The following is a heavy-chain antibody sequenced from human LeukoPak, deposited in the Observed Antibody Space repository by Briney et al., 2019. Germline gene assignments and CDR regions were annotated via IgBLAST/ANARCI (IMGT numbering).Heavy chain of an antibody. CDR1: GYSISSGYY. CDR2: IYHSGST. V-gene: IGHV4-38-2*01. D-gene: IGHD6-19*01. J-gene: IGHJ4*02. Sequence: SETLSLTCAVPGYSISSGYYWGWIRQPPGKGLEWIGSIYHSGSTYYNPSLKSRVTISVDTSKNQFSLKLSSVTAADTAVYYCARILRAVAGTKDYWGQGTLVTVSS. CDR3: ARILRAVAGTKDY.